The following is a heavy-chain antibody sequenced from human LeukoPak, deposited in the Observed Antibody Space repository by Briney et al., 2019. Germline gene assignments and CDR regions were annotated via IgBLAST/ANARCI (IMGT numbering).Heavy chain of an antibody. CDR2: IYYSGNT. CDR3: ARHIVVVTARIDY. CDR1: GGSISITSYY. Sequence: SETLSLTCTVSGGSISITSYYWGWIRQPPGKGLEWIGSIYYSGNTYYNPSLKSRVTISVDTSKNQFSLKLSSVTAADTAVYYCARHIVVVTARIDYWGQGTLVTVSS. V-gene: IGHV4-39*01. D-gene: IGHD2-21*02. J-gene: IGHJ4*02.